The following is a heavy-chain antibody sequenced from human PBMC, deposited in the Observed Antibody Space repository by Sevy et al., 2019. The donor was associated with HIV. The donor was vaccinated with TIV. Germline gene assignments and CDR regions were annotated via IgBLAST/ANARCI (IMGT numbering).Heavy chain of an antibody. J-gene: IGHJ4*02. Sequence: SESLSLTCTVSGGSITSLYWNWIRQPPGKGLEWIANIYYNGHINYNPSLKSRVTLSLDTSKNQFSLRLSSVTAADTAMYYCAGENAWGSGYSWRQGTLVTVAS. CDR1: GGSITSLY. V-gene: IGHV4-59*08. CDR3: AGENAWGSGYS. CDR2: IYYNGHI. D-gene: IGHD6-19*01.